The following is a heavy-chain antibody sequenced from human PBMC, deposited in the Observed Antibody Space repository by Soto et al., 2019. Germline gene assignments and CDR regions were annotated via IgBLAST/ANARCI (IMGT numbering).Heavy chain of an antibody. CDR1: GFTFGDYA. V-gene: IGHV3-49*03. Sequence: PGGSLRLSCTASGFTFGDYAMSWFRQAPGKGLEWVGFIRSKAYGGTTEYAASVKGRFTISRDDSKSIAYLQMNSLKTEDTAVYYCTRGLEGAILAPPYYFDYWGQGTLVTVS. CDR3: TRGLEGAILAPPYYFDY. D-gene: IGHD3-3*01. CDR2: IRSKAYGGTT. J-gene: IGHJ4*02.